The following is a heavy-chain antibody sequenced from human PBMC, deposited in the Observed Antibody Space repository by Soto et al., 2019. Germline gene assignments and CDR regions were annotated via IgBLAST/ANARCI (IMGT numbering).Heavy chain of an antibody. V-gene: IGHV3-48*02. J-gene: IGHJ4*02. CDR1: GFTFSSYS. D-gene: IGHD6-19*01. Sequence: EVQLVESGGGLVQPGGSLRLSCAASGFTFSSYSMNWVRQAPGKGLEWVSYISSSSSTIYYADSVKGRFTISRDNAKNSLYLQMTSLRDEDTALYYCARDRAGLDYWGQGTLVTVSS. CDR3: ARDRAGLDY. CDR2: ISSSSSTI.